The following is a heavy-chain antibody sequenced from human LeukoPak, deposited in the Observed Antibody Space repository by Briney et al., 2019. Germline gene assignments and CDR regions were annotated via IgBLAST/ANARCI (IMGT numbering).Heavy chain of an antibody. D-gene: IGHD3-16*02. CDR2: ISSSGSTI. J-gene: IGHJ4*02. CDR3: ARDQYPMITLGGVIAYADY. CDR1: VFTFSSYE. V-gene: IGHV3-48*03. Sequence: PGGSLRLSCAASVFTFSSYEMNWVRQAPGKGLEWVSYISSSGSTIYYADSVKGRFTISRDNAKNSLYLQMNSLRAEDTAVYYCARDQYPMITLGGVIAYADYWGQGTLVTVSS.